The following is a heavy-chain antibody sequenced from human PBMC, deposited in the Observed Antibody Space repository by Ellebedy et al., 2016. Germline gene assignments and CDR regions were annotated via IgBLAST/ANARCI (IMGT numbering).Heavy chain of an antibody. CDR2: IDSDGRST. CDR3: ARLEGGIAAAGGH. Sequence: GESLKISXAASGFSFSTSWMHWVRQTPGKGLVWVSRIDSDGRSTTYADSVKGRFTISRDNARNSLYLQMSTLRAEDTAVYYCARLEGGIAAAGGHWGQGTMVTVSS. D-gene: IGHD6-13*01. CDR1: GFSFSTSW. V-gene: IGHV3-74*03. J-gene: IGHJ3*01.